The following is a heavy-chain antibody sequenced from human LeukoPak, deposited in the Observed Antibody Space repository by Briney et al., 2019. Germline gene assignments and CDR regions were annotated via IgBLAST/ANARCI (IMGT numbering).Heavy chain of an antibody. CDR1: GFTFSTYP. V-gene: IGHV3-30*04. CDR3: VRVRDSSNWYVFDV. D-gene: IGHD6-13*01. CDR2: ISYDESNK. J-gene: IGHJ3*01. Sequence: PGGALRLSCAASGFTFSTYPMCWVRQAPGKGLEWVAVISYDESNKYYADSVKGRFTVSRDNSKNTLSLQMNSLKAEDAAVYYCVRVRDSSNWYVFDVWGQGTMVTVSS.